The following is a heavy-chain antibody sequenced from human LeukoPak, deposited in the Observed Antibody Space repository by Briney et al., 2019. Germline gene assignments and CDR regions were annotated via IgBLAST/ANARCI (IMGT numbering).Heavy chain of an antibody. CDR2: INHNGST. J-gene: IGHJ3*02. Sequence: SETVSLTCAVCGGSLSGFYWRWIRQPPGKGVEWIGDINHNGSTNYNPSLTSRVTISVDTSKNQSALELSYVTAADTAVYYCARNFLGRSRKAFDIWGQGTMVTVSS. CDR1: GGSLSGFY. V-gene: IGHV4-34*01. CDR3: ARNFLGRSRKAFDI. D-gene: IGHD1-14*01.